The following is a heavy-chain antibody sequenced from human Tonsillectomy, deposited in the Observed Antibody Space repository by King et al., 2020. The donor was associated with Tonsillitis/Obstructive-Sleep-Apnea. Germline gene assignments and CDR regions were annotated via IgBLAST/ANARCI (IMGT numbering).Heavy chain of an antibody. CDR3: ARDHPGNYYDSSGSYYVGY. V-gene: IGHV3-48*02. CDR1: GFTFSTYS. J-gene: IGHJ4*02. Sequence: VQLVESGGGLAQPGGSLRLSWAASGFTFSTYSINWVRQAPGKGLEWVSYISSTSSTIFYADSVKGRFTVSRDNAKNSLYLQMKSLRDEDTAVYYCARDHPGNYYDSSGSYYVGYWGQGTLVTVSS. CDR2: ISSTSSTI. D-gene: IGHD3-22*01.